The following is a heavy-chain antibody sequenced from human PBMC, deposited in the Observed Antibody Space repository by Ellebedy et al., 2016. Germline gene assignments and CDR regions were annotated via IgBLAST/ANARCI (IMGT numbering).Heavy chain of an antibody. CDR2: IKQDGSEK. V-gene: IGHV3-7*03. CDR3: ARGNQLWPY. J-gene: IGHJ4*02. Sequence: GESLKISXAASGFTFSSHWMSWVRQAPGKGLEWVANIKQDGSEKYYVDSVKGRFTISRDNPKNSVYLQMNSLRAEDTAVYYCARGNQLWPYWGQGTLVTVSS. D-gene: IGHD3-16*01. CDR1: GFTFSSHW.